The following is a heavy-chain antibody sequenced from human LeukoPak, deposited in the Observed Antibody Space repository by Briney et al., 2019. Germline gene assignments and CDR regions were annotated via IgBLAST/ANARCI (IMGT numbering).Heavy chain of an antibody. V-gene: IGHV1-8*01. Sequence: ASVKVSCKTSGYTFTNYDIKWVRQATGQGLEWMGWVNPYSGNTGYAQKFQGRVTMTRDTSINTAYMELNSLTSEDTAVYYCARRADYYDSSAYYNCGQGTLVTVSS. CDR3: ARRADYYDSSAYYN. CDR2: VNPYSGNT. J-gene: IGHJ4*02. D-gene: IGHD3-22*01. CDR1: GYTFTNYD.